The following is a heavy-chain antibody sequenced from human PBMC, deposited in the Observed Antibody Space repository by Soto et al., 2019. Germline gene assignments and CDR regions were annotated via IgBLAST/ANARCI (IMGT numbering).Heavy chain of an antibody. CDR1: GGTFSSYA. D-gene: IGHD4-17*01. CDR2: IIPIFGTA. CDR3: ARDETDDYGGNFDY. J-gene: IGHJ4*02. V-gene: IGHV1-69*13. Sequence: SVKVSCKASGGTFSSYAISWVRQVPGQGLEWMGGIIPIFGTANYAQKFQGRVTITADESTSTAYMELSSLRSEDTAVYYCARDETDDYGGNFDYWGQGTLVTVSS.